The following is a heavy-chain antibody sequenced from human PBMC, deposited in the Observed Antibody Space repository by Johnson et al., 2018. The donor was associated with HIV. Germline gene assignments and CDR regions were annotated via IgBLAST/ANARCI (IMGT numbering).Heavy chain of an antibody. D-gene: IGHD5-24*01. CDR1: GFIFSNYW. CDR2: INTDGTNS. V-gene: IGHV3-74*01. CDR3: ARDGPWLESQRDAFDV. Sequence: MQLVESGGGLVQPGGSLRLSCAASGFIFSNYWMHWVRQAPGKGLVWVSRINTDGTNSAFADFLKGRSTISRDNAKSTLYLQMNSLRAEDTAVYYCARDGPWLESQRDAFDVWGRGTMVTVSS. J-gene: IGHJ3*01.